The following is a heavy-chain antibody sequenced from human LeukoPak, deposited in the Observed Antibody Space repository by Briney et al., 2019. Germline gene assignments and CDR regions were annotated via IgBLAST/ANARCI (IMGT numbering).Heavy chain of an antibody. V-gene: IGHV4-39*07. CDR2: IYYSGST. CDR1: GGSISSSSYY. J-gene: IGHJ5*02. CDR3: ARDGNWFDP. Sequence: KPSETLSLTCTVSGGSISSSSYYWGWIRQPPGKGLEWIGSIYYSGSTYYNPSLKSRVTISVDTSKNQFSLKLSSVTAADTAVYYCARDGNWFDPWGQGTLVTVSS.